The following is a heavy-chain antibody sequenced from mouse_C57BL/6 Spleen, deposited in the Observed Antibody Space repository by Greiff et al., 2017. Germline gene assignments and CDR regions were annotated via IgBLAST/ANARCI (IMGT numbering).Heavy chain of an antibody. CDR2: ISDGGSYT. J-gene: IGHJ1*03. CDR3: ERDQDYGSSYWYFDV. Sequence: EVQRVESGGGLVKPGGSLKLSCAASGFTFSSYAMSWVRQTPEKRLEWVATISDGGSYTYYPDNVKGRFTISRDNAKNNLYLQMSHLKSEDTAMYYCERDQDYGSSYWYFDVWGTGTTVTVSS. D-gene: IGHD1-1*01. V-gene: IGHV5-4*01. CDR1: GFTFSSYA.